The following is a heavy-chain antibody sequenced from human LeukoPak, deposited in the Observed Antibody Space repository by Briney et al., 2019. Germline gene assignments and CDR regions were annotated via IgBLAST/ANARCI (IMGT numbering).Heavy chain of an antibody. D-gene: IGHD2-15*01. CDR2: IYSGGYT. V-gene: IGHV3-66*01. J-gene: IGHJ3*02. CDR3: ARADSIVVPPYDAFDI. Sequence: GGSLRLSCAASGFTVSTNYMNWVRQAPGKGLERVAVIYSGGYTYYADSVKGRFTISRDNSKNTLYLQMDSLRAEDTAVYYCARADSIVVPPYDAFDIWGQGTMVTVSS. CDR1: GFTVSTNY.